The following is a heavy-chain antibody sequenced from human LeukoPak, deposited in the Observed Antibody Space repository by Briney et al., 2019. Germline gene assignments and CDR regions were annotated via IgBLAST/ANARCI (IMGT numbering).Heavy chain of an antibody. Sequence: ASVKVSCKASGYTFTAYYMHWMRQAPGQGLEWMGCINPNSGGTNYAQDFQGRVTLTRDTSISTAYMELSRLRSDDTAVYYCARPRVGYSYGWDAFDIWGQGTMVTVSS. D-gene: IGHD5-18*01. CDR2: INPNSGGT. CDR3: ARPRVGYSYGWDAFDI. J-gene: IGHJ3*02. V-gene: IGHV1-2*02. CDR1: GYTFTAYY.